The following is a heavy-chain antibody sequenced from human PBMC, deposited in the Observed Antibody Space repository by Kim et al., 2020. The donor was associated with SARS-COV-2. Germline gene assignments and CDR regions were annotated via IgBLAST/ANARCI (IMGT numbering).Heavy chain of an antibody. CDR1: GFTFSSYW. CDR2: ISSDGIIT. Sequence: GGSLRLSCAASGFTFSSYWMHWVRQAPGKGLVWISRISSDGIITTYADSVKGRFTISRDNAKNTLYLQMDSLSADDTAVYYCVRTIGGGVSYWGQGTLVTVSS. D-gene: IGHD2-8*01. V-gene: IGHV3-74*03. J-gene: IGHJ4*02. CDR3: VRTIGGGVSY.